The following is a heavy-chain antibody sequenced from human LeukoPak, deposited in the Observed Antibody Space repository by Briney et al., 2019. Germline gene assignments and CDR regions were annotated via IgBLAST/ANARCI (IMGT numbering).Heavy chain of an antibody. CDR3: ARVLPAGNCFAD. V-gene: IGHV3-53*01. J-gene: IGHJ4*02. D-gene: IGHD4-23*01. Sequence: GGSLRLSCAASGLSVTSNYMSWVRQAPGKGLEWVSVIYSGGSTYYADSVTGRFTISRDNSKNTLYLQMNSLRAEDTAVYYCARVLPAGNCFADWGQGILVTVSS. CDR1: GLSVTSNY. CDR2: IYSGGST.